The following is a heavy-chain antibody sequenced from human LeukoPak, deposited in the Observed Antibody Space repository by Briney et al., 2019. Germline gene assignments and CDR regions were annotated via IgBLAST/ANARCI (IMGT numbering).Heavy chain of an antibody. CDR3: AREDSSGYYVFDY. CDR1: GGTFSSYA. J-gene: IGHJ4*02. V-gene: IGHV1-69*13. CDR2: IIPIFGTA. D-gene: IGHD3-22*01. Sequence: ASVTVSCKASGGTFSSYAISWVRQAPGQGLEWMGGIIPIFGTANYAQKFQGRVTITADESTSTAYMELSSLRSEDTAVYYCAREDSSGYYVFDYWGQGTLVTVSS.